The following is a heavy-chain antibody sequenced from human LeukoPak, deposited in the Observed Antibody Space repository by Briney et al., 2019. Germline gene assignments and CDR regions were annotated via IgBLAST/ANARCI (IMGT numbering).Heavy chain of an antibody. V-gene: IGHV1-69*02. D-gene: IGHD1-7*01. CDR1: GGTFGSYT. CDR3: ARGAWNYPYYFDY. J-gene: IGHJ4*02. CDR2: IIPILGIA. Sequence: GASVKVSCKASGGTFGSYTISWVRQAPGQGLEWMGRIIPILGIANYAQKFQGRVTITADKSTSTAYMELSSLRSEDTAVYYCARGAWNYPYYFDYWGQGTLVTVSS.